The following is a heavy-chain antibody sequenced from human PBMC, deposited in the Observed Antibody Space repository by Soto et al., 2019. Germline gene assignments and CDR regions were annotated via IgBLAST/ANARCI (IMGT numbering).Heavy chain of an antibody. J-gene: IGHJ6*02. D-gene: IGHD6-19*01. Sequence: DVQLVESGGGLVQPGGSLRLSCAASGFTVRSNYMDWVRQAPGKGLEWVSVIYNDGTTYYADSVKGRFTNSRHDSEDTVFLQMTILRAEDTAVYYCAREASGAGLDYYHYYGLEVWGQGTTVGVPS. CDR3: AREASGAGLDYYHYYGLEV. CDR2: IYNDGTT. CDR1: GFTVRSNY. V-gene: IGHV3-53*04.